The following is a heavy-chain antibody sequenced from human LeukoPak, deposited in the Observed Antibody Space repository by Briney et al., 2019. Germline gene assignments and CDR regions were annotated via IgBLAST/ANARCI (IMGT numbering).Heavy chain of an antibody. Sequence: ASVKVSCKASGYTFTSYGISWVRQAPGQGLEWMGWISAYNGNTNYAQKLQGRVTMTTDTSTSTAYMELRSLRSDDTAVYYCARALQGVVPAAMAHWFDPWGQGTLVTVSS. CDR1: GYTFTSYG. CDR3: ARALQGVVPAAMAHWFDP. D-gene: IGHD2-2*01. J-gene: IGHJ5*02. CDR2: ISAYNGNT. V-gene: IGHV1-18*01.